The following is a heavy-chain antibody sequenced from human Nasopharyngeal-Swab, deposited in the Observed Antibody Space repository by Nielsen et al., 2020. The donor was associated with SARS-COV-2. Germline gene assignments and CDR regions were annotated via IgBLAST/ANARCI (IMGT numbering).Heavy chain of an antibody. J-gene: IGHJ4*02. V-gene: IGHV3-30-3*01. CDR2: ISYDGSNK. CDR3: ARGGGGSSSAPFDY. Sequence: VRQAPGKGLEWVAVISYDGSNKYYADSVKGRFTISRDNSKNTLYLQMNSLSAEDTAVYYCARGGGGSSSAPFDYWGQGTLVTVSS. D-gene: IGHD6-6*01.